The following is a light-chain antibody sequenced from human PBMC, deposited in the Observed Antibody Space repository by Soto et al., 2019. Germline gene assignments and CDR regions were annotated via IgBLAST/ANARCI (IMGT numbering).Light chain of an antibody. CDR3: CSYAGSYTVV. Sequence: QSALTQPRSVSGSPGQSVTISCTGTSSDVGGYNYVSWYQQHPGKAPKLMIYDVTKWPSGVPDRFSGSKSGNTASLTISGLQAADEADYYCCSYAGSYTVVFGGGTKLTVL. V-gene: IGLV2-11*01. CDR2: DVT. J-gene: IGLJ2*01. CDR1: SSDVGGYNY.